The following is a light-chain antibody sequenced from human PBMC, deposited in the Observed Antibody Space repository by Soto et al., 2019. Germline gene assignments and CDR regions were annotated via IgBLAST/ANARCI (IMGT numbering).Light chain of an antibody. CDR3: QQRSAWPQIT. J-gene: IGKJ5*01. Sequence: EIVLTQSPATLSLSPGERATLSCRASQSVRSYLAWYQQKPGQAPRLLIYDASNGATGIPARFSGSGSGTDFTLTISSLDPEDFAVYYCQQRSAWPQITFGQGTRLEIK. CDR1: QSVRSY. V-gene: IGKV3-11*01. CDR2: DAS.